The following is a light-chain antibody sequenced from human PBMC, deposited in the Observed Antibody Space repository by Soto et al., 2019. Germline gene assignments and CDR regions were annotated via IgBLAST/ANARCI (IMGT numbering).Light chain of an antibody. V-gene: IGLV2-14*01. CDR3: SSYITTSTLV. Sequence: QSVLTQPPSVSGAPGQRVTISCTGTSSDIGGYNYVSWYQQHPGKAPKLILYDVVARPSGVSSRFSGSKSGNTASLNISGLQAEDEADYYCSSYITTSTLVFGTGTKLTVL. CDR1: SSDIGGYNY. CDR2: DVV. J-gene: IGLJ1*01.